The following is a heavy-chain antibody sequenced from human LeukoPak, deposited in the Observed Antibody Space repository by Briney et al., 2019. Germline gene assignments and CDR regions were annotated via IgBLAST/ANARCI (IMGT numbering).Heavy chain of an antibody. CDR1: GFTFNSFA. CDR2: MSGSGTYT. V-gene: IGHV3-23*01. CDR3: AKDGYCSVSSCSKSGFDY. J-gene: IGHJ4*02. Sequence: GGSLRLSCTASGFTFNSFAMGWVRQAPGKGLEWVSPMSGSGTYTYHAESVKGRFTISRDNSKNTLFLQMNSLRAEDTAVYFCAKDGYCSVSSCSKSGFDYWGQGALVTVSS. D-gene: IGHD2-15*01.